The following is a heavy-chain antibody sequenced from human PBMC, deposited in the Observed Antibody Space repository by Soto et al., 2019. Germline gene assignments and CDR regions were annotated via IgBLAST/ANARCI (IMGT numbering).Heavy chain of an antibody. CDR2: IWYDGSNK. J-gene: IGHJ4*02. D-gene: IGHD6-6*01. V-gene: IGHV3-33*01. CDR3: ARDAYTRSSPRCDFDY. CDR1: GFTFSTYG. Sequence: QVQLVESGGGVVQPGRSLRLSCAASGFTFSTYGMHWVRQAPGKGLEWVAIIWYDGSNKYYADSVKGRFTISRDNSKNTHYLQIKGVRAEDAAVYYCARDAYTRSSPRCDFDYWGKGTLITISS.